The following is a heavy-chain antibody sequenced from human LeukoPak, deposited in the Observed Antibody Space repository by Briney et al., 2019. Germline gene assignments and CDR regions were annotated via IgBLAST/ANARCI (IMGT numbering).Heavy chain of an antibody. V-gene: IGHV3-21*01. CDR1: GFTFRSYS. J-gene: IGHJ4*02. CDR2: ISTGSTYI. Sequence: GGSLRLSCAASGFTFRSYSMNWVRQAPGKGLEWVSSISTGSTYIYYADSVKGRFTISRDNAKNSLYLQMNSLRAEDTAVYYCARDQGGVGYWGQGTLVTVSS. CDR3: ARDQGGVGY. D-gene: IGHD3-16*01.